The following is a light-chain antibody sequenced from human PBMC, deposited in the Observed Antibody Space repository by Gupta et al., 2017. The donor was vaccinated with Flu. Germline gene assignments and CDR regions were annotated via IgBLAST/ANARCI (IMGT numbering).Light chain of an antibody. CDR1: QTINNW. CDR3: QQYNNYLFT. V-gene: IGKV1-5*03. CDR2: EAS. J-gene: IGKJ2*01. Sequence: DIQMTQSPTTLSASVGDRVTITCWASQTINNWLAWYQQKPGTAPKLLIYEASTLETGVPSRFSGSGAGTEFTLTISSLQLDDFATYYCQQYNNYLFTFGQGTKLEIK.